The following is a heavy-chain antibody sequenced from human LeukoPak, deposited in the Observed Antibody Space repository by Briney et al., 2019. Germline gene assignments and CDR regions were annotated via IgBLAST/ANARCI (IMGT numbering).Heavy chain of an antibody. D-gene: IGHD3-16*01. CDR2: IYTSGST. V-gene: IGHV4-61*02. CDR3: ARDHTYGVFDY. J-gene: IGHJ4*02. CDR1: GGSISSGSYY. Sequence: PSETLSLTCTVSGGSISSGSYYWSWIRQPAGKGLEWIGRIYTSGSTNYNPSLKSRVTISVDTSKNQFSLKLSSVTAADTAVYYCARDHTYGVFDYWGQGTLVTASS.